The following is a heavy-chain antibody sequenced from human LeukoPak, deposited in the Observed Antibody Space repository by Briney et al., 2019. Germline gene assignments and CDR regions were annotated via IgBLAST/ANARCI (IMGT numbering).Heavy chain of an antibody. D-gene: IGHD5-24*01. CDR2: IKQDGSEK. V-gene: IGHV3-7*01. Sequence: PGGSLRLSCAASGFTFSSYWMSWVRQAPGKGLEWVANIKQDGSEKYYVDSVKGRFTISRDNAKNSLYLQMNSLRAEDTAVYYCARSPQYGYNYPGNGMDVWGQGTTVTVSS. J-gene: IGHJ6*02. CDR1: GFTFSSYW. CDR3: ARSPQYGYNYPGNGMDV.